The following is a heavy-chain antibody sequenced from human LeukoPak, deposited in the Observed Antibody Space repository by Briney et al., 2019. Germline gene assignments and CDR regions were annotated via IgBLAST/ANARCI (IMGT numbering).Heavy chain of an antibody. CDR1: GYSISSGYY. J-gene: IGHJ4*02. V-gene: IGHV4-38-2*01. Sequence: SETLSLTCAVSGYSISSGYYWGWVRQPPGKGLEWIGSIYHSGSTYYNPSLKSRVAISVDTSKNQFSLKLSSVTAADTAVYYCARMAADTTIFGVVKGRYYFDYWGQGTLVTVSS. D-gene: IGHD3-3*01. CDR3: ARMAADTTIFGVVKGRYYFDY. CDR2: IYHSGST.